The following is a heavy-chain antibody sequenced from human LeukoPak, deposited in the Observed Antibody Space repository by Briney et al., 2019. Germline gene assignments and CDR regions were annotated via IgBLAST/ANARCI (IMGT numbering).Heavy chain of an antibody. D-gene: IGHD6-13*01. V-gene: IGHV4-59*01. J-gene: IGHJ4*02. CDR3: ARADSSSWYEVDY. CDR2: IYYSGST. CDR1: GGSISSCY. Sequence: SETLSLTCTVSGGSISSCYWSWIRQPPGKGLEWIGYIYYSGSTNYNPSLKSRVTISVDTSKNQFSLKLSSVTAADTAVYYCARADSSSWYEVDYWGQGTLVTVSS.